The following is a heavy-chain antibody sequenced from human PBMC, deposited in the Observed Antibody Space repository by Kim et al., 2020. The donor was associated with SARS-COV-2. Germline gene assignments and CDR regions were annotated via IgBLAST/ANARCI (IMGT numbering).Heavy chain of an antibody. CDR2: ISYDGSNK. CDR3: ARSTVAGTGDFDY. D-gene: IGHD6-19*01. Sequence: GGSLRLSCAASGFTFSSYAMHWVRQAPGKGLEWVAVISYDGSNKYYADSVKGRFTISRDNSKNTLYLQMNSLRAEDTAVYYCARSTVAGTGDFDYWGQGTLVTVSS. V-gene: IGHV3-30-3*01. J-gene: IGHJ4*02. CDR1: GFTFSSYA.